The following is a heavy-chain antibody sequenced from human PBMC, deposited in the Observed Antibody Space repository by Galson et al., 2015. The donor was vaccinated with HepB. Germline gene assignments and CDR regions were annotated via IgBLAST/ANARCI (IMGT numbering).Heavy chain of an antibody. CDR1: GYTFTNYA. V-gene: IGHV1-3*01. J-gene: IGHJ4*02. CDR3: ARAYCGGDCPPGGY. Sequence: SVKVSCKASGYTFTNYAVYWVRQAPGQRLEWMGWIHAGNGDTKYSQKFQDRVTITRDTSATTVYMDLSSLKSEDTAVYYCARAYCGGDCPPGGYWGQGTLVTVSS. CDR2: IHAGNGDT. D-gene: IGHD2-21*02.